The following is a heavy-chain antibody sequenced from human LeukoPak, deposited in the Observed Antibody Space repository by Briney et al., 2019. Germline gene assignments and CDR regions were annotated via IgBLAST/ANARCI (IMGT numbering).Heavy chain of an antibody. CDR3: ARQGRGYGGNSDY. V-gene: IGHV4-59*08. CDR2: IYYSGST. J-gene: IGHJ4*02. Sequence: PSETLSLTCTVSGGSISSYYRTWIRQPPGKGLEWIGYIYYSGSTNYNPSLKSRVTISVDTSKNQFSLKLSSVTAADTAVYYCARQGRGYGGNSDYWGQGTLVTVSS. CDR1: GGSISSYY. D-gene: IGHD4-23*01.